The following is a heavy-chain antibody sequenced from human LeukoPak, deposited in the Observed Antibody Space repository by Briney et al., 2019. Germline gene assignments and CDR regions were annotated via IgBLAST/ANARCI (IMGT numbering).Heavy chain of an antibody. CDR1: GGSISPYF. D-gene: IGHD2-21*01. Sequence: SETLSLTCTVSGGSISPYFWSWIRQPPGKGLEWIGYIYYSGSTNYSPSLKSRVTISLDTSKNQFSLKLSSVTAADTAVYYCARITFVVEGYGMDVWGQGTTVTVSS. J-gene: IGHJ6*02. V-gene: IGHV4-59*01. CDR3: ARITFVVEGYGMDV. CDR2: IYYSGST.